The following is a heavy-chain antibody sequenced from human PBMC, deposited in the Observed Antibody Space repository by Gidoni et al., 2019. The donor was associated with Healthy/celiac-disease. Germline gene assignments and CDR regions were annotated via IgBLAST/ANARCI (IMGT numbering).Heavy chain of an antibody. CDR1: GFTFDDYT. CDR2: ISWDGGST. J-gene: IGHJ4*02. D-gene: IGHD3-22*01. CDR3: AKKDDSSGYYSH. Sequence: EVQLVESGGVVVQPGGSLRLSCAASGFTFDDYTMHWVRQAPGKGLEWVSLISWDGGSTYYADSVKGRFTISRDNSKNSLYLQMNSLRTEDTALYYCAKKDDSSGYYSHWGQGTLVTVSS. V-gene: IGHV3-43*01.